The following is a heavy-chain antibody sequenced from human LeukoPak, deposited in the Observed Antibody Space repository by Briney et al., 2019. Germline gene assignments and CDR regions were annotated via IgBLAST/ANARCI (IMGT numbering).Heavy chain of an antibody. D-gene: IGHD3-10*01. CDR3: AREPMVRDFNWFDP. CDR1: GYTFTGYY. CDR2: IIPNSGGT. Sequence: ASVKVSCKASGYTFTGYYIHWVRQAPGQGLEWMGRIIPNSGGTNYAQKFQGRVTMTRDTSISTAYMELNRLTSDDTAVYYCAREPMVRDFNWFDPWGQGTLVTVSS. V-gene: IGHV1-2*06. J-gene: IGHJ5*02.